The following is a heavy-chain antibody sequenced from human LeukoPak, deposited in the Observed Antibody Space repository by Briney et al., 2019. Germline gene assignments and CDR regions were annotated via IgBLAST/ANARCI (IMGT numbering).Heavy chain of an antibody. V-gene: IGHV3-7*01. D-gene: IGHD7-27*01. CDR1: GFTFSDYW. Sequence: PGGSLRLSCVASGFTFSDYWMTWVRQAPGKGLEWVANINADGSEQYYVDSMEGRFTISRDNAKNSLFLQMNSLRAEDTAVYYCASAPDWGFGIFHDPFDIWGQGTMVTVSS. CDR3: ASAPDWGFGIFHDPFDI. CDR2: INADGSEQ. J-gene: IGHJ3*02.